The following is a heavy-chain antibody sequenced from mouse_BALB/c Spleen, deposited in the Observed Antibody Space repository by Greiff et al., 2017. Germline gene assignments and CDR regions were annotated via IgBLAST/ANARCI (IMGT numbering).Heavy chain of an antibody. Sequence: VQLQQSGPGLVKPSQSLSLTCSVTGYSITSGYYWNWIRQFPGNKLEWMGYISYDGSNNYNPSLKNRISITRDTSKNQFFLKLNSVTTEDTATYYCARNYGSSPPFAYWGQGTLVTVSA. J-gene: IGHJ3*01. CDR3: ARNYGSSPPFAY. CDR1: GYSITSGYY. V-gene: IGHV3-6*02. CDR2: ISYDGSN. D-gene: IGHD1-1*01.